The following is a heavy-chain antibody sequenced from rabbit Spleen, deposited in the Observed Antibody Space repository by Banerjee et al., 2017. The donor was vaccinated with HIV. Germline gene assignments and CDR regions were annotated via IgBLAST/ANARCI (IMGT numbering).Heavy chain of an antibody. J-gene: IGHJ4*01. CDR3: ARDLDGVIGWNFGW. CDR1: GFDFSSYY. CDR2: FDPVFGST. V-gene: IGHV1S7*01. D-gene: IGHD1-1*01. Sequence: QLKESGGGLVQPGGSLKVSCIASGFDFSSYYMSWVRQAPGKGLEWIGYFDPVFGSTYYASWVNGQFTISSHNAQNTLYLQLNSLTAADTATYFCARDLDGVIGWNFGWWGPGTLHRL.